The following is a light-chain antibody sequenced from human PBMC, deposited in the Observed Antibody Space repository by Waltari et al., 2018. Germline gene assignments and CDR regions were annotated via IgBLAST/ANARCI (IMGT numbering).Light chain of an antibody. CDR3: HQRSDWGT. CDR1: QSISNY. J-gene: IGKJ4*01. CDR2: DTS. Sequence: EIVLTQSPATLSFSPGERAPLSCRASQSISNYLAWYQQKRGQAPRLLLYDTSNRATGIPARFSGSGSGTEFTLTISSLEPEDFAVYYCHQRSDWGTFGGGTKVEI. V-gene: IGKV3-11*01.